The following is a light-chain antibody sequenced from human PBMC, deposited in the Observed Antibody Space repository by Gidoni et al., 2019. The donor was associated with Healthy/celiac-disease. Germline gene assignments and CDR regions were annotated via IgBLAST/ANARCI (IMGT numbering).Light chain of an antibody. Sequence: EIVLTQSPGTLSFSPGERATLSCRASQSLGSTYLAWYRQKPGQAPRLLIYAASRRATAIPDRFSGSGSGTDFTLTINRLEPEDFAVYYCQQYGSSPINVXQGSRLEMK. V-gene: IGKV3-20*01. CDR2: AAS. CDR3: QQYGSSPIN. J-gene: IGKJ5*01. CDR1: QSLGSTY.